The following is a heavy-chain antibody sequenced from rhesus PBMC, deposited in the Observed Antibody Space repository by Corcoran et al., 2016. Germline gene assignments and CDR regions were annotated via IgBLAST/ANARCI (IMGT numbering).Heavy chain of an antibody. CDR1: GGSISDDYY. CDR3: ARTRLGGYDY. J-gene: IGHJ4*01. D-gene: IGHD5-12*01. Sequence: QVQLQESGPGLVKPSETLSLTCAVSGGSISDDYYWSWIRQPPGKGLEWIGYIYGSGGGTNYNPSLKNRVNISIDTSKNQFSLKLSSVTAADTAVYYCARTRLGGYDYWGQGVLVTVSS. CDR2: IYGSGGGT. V-gene: IGHV4-106*01.